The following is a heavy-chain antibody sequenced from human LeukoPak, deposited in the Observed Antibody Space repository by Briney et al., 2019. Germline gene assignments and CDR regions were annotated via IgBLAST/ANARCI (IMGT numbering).Heavy chain of an antibody. CDR3: ARGVVVVAAFEFDY. CDR2: MNPNSGNT. D-gene: IGHD2-15*01. V-gene: IGHV1-8*01. CDR1: GYTFTSYD. Sequence: ASVKVSCKASGYTFTSYDINWVRQATGQGLEWMGWMNPNSGNTGYAQKFQGRVTMTGNTSISTAYMELSSLRSEDTAVYYCARGVVVVAAFEFDYWGQGTLVTVSS. J-gene: IGHJ4*02.